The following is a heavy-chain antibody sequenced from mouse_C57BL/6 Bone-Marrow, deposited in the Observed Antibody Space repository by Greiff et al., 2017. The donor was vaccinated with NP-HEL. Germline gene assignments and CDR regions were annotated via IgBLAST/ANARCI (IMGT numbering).Heavy chain of an antibody. V-gene: IGHV1-72*01. Sequence: QVQLQQPGAELVKPGASVTLSCTASGYTFTSYWMHWVKQRPGRGLEWIGRIDPHSGGTKYNEKFKSKATLTVDKPSSTAYMQLSSLTSEDSAVYYGARGGYYGSGGFAYWGQGTLVTVSA. J-gene: IGHJ3*01. CDR3: ARGGYYGSGGFAY. CDR2: IDPHSGGT. D-gene: IGHD1-1*01. CDR1: GYTFTSYW.